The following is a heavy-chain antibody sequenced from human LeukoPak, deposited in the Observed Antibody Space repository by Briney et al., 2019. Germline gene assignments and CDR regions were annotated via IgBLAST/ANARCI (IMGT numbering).Heavy chain of an antibody. D-gene: IGHD4-17*01. Sequence: GGSLRLSCAASGFTFSNFAMTWVRQAPGRGLEWVSTISADVATTNYADSVKGRFTISRDNSKNTLYLQMNSLRAEDTAVYYCAKDVYGDYGGLVYWGQGTLVTVSS. CDR1: GFTFSNFA. V-gene: IGHV3-23*01. CDR2: ISADVATT. J-gene: IGHJ4*02. CDR3: AKDVYGDYGGLVY.